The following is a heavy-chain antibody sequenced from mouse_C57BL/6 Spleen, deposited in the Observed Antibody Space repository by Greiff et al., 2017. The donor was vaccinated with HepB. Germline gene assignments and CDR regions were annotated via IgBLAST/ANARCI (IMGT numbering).Heavy chain of an antibody. CDR1: GYTFTSYW. V-gene: IGHV1-72*01. CDR3: ARSVLAQAYYAMDY. CDR2: IDPNSGGT. Sequence: QVQLKQPGAELVKPGASVKLSCKASGYTFTSYWMHWVKQRPGRGLEWIGRIDPNSGGTKYNEKFKSKATLTVDKPSSTAYMQLSSLTSEDSAVYYCARSVLAQAYYAMDYWGQGTSVTVSS. J-gene: IGHJ4*01. D-gene: IGHD3-2*02.